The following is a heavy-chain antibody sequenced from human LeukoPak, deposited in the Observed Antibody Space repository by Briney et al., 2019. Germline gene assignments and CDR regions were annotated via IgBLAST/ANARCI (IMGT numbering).Heavy chain of an antibody. CDR3: ARGTLIVVVPAAIVLGFDP. D-gene: IGHD2-2*01. CDR1: GYTFTSYG. V-gene: IGHV1-18*01. J-gene: IGHJ5*02. CDR2: ISAYNGNT. Sequence: GASVKVSCKASGYTFTSYGISWVRQAPGQGLEWMGWISAYNGNTNYAQKLQGRVTMTTDTSTSTAYMELSRLRSDDTAVYYCARGTLIVVVPAAIVLGFDPWGQGTLVTVSS.